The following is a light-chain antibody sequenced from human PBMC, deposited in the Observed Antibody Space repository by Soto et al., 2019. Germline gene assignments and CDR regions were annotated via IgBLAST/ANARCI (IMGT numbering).Light chain of an antibody. CDR1: QSVSSSY. V-gene: IGKV3D-20*02. Sequence: EIVLTQSPGTLSLFPGERATLSCRASQSVSSSYLAWYQQKPGQAPRLLIYGASSRATGIPDRFSGSGSGTDFTLTISSLEPEDFAVYYCQQGGNRPPRTFGQGTKVDIK. CDR3: QQGGNRPPRT. CDR2: GAS. J-gene: IGKJ1*01.